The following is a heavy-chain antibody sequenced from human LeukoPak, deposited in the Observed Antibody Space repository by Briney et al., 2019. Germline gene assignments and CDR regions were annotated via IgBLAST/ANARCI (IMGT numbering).Heavy chain of an antibody. CDR3: AKLHYGDFVGS. CDR2: IITSGIRS. V-gene: IGHV3-23*01. Sequence: GGSLRLSCAASGFTFSKFAMSWVRQAPGKGLEWVSVIITSGIRSYSADSVKGRFTISRDNSNNTLFLQMNSLRAEDTAIYYCAKLHYGDFVGSWGQGTLVTVSS. J-gene: IGHJ5*02. CDR1: GFTFSKFA. D-gene: IGHD4-17*01.